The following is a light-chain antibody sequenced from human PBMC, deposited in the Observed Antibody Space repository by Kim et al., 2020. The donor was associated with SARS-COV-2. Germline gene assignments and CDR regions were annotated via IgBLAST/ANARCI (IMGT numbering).Light chain of an antibody. CDR2: DTS. V-gene: IGKV3-11*01. CDR3: QQSHTAPLLT. Sequence: EIVLTQSPATLSLSPGARATLSCRASQSVGPFLAWYQQKPGQAPRLLIYDTSTRAPGIPARFSGSGSGTDFTLTISSLEPEDFATYYCQQSHTAPLLTFGGGTKVDIK. J-gene: IGKJ4*01. CDR1: QSVGPF.